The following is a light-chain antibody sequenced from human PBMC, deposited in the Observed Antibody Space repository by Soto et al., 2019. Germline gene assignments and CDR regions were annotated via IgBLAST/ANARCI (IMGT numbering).Light chain of an antibody. J-gene: IGKJ1*01. V-gene: IGKV2-28*01. CDR1: QSLLHSNGYNY. Sequence: DIVMTQSPLSLPVTPGEPASISCRSSQSLLHSNGYNYLDWYLQKPGQSPQLLIYLGSDRASGVPDRFSSSGSGTDFTPKISRVEAEDVGVYYCMQTLQIPQTFGQGTKVEVK. CDR2: LGS. CDR3: MQTLQIPQT.